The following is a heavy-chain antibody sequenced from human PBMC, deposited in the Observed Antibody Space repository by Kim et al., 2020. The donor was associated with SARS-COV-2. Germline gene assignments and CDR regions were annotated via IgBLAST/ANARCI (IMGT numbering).Heavy chain of an antibody. V-gene: IGHV1-2*02. D-gene: IGHD6-6*01. CDR1: GYTFTGYY. CDR3: AREGGIAARYYYYYGMDV. J-gene: IGHJ6*02. CDR2: INPNSGGT. Sequence: ASVKVSCKASGYTFTGYYMHWVRQAPGQGLEWMGWINPNSGGTNYAQKFQGRVTMTRDTSISTAYMELSRLRSDDTAVYYCAREGGIAARYYYYYGMDVWGQGTTVTVSS.